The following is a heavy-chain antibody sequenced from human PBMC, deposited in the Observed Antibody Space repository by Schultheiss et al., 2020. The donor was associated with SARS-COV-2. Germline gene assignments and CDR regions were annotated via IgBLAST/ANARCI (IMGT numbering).Heavy chain of an antibody. CDR3: ARDPKIGYFDY. CDR1: SGSFSGYY. CDR2: INHSGST. V-gene: IGHV4-34*01. D-gene: IGHD3-22*01. Sequence: SETLSLTCAVYSGSFSGYYWSWIRQPPGKGLEWIGEINHSGSTNYNPSLKSRVTISVDTSKNQFSLKLSSVTAADTAVYYCARDPKIGYFDYWGQGTLVTVSS. J-gene: IGHJ4*02.